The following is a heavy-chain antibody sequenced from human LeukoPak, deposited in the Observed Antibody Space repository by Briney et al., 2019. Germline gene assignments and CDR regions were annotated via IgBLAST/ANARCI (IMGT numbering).Heavy chain of an antibody. D-gene: IGHD3-10*01. V-gene: IGHV3-20*04. CDR2: INWNGGST. Sequence: GGSLRLSCVASGFTLEDYGMSWVRQAPGKGLEWVSGINWNGGSTSYADSVKGRFTISRDNAKNTLYLQVNSLRAEDTAVYYCARDSTTMVRGVIDNWGQGTLVIVSS. J-gene: IGHJ4*02. CDR3: ARDSTTMVRGVIDN. CDR1: GFTLEDYG.